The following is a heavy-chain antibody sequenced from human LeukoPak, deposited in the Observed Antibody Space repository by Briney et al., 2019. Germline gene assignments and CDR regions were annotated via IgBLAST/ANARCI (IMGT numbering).Heavy chain of an antibody. J-gene: IGHJ4*02. CDR3: ARRKEVQTTFDY. CDR2: IKEDGSET. V-gene: IGHV3-7*01. CDR1: GFVFSNSW. Sequence: GGSLRLSCAASGFVFSNSWMGWVRLAPGKGLEWVANIKEDGSETYYVDSVKGRFTISRDNAKNSLDLQMNSLRDEDRAVYYCARRKEVQTTFDYWGQGTLVTVSS. D-gene: IGHD4/OR15-4a*01.